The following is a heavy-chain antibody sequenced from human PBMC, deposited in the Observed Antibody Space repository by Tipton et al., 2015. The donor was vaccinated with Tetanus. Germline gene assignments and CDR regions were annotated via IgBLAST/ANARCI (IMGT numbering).Heavy chain of an antibody. CDR1: GFNFSNYW. CDR3: ARARVVAGTGGFNP. V-gene: IGHV3-74*01. CDR2: ISGDGTST. J-gene: IGHJ5*02. D-gene: IGHD6-19*01. Sequence: SLRLSCAASGFNFSNYWMHWVRQVPGKGLMWVSRISGDGTSTSYASSVRGRFTIFRNNAKNTVHLQMSGLRAEDTAVYYCARARVVAGTGGFNPWGQGTLVTVSS.